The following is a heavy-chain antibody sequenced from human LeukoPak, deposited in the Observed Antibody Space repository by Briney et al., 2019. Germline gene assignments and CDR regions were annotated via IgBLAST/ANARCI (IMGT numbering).Heavy chain of an antibody. CDR1: GFTFSSYE. D-gene: IGHD3-9*01. J-gene: IGHJ4*02. CDR2: ISSSGSTI. V-gene: IGHV3-48*03. CDR3: ARAGELRYFDWTLSAFDY. Sequence: GGSLRLSCAASGFTFSSYEMNWVRQAPGKGLEWVSYISSSGSTIYYADSVKGRFTISRDNAKNTLYLQMNSLRAEDTAVYYCARAGELRYFDWTLSAFDYWGQGTLVTVSS.